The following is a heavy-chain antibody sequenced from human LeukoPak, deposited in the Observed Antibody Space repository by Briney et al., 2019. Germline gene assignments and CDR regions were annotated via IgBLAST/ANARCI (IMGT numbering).Heavy chain of an antibody. CDR2: ISDSGST. Sequence: SETLSLTCTVSVGSTSNYYWSWIRQPPGKGLEWIGFISDSGSTNYNPSLKSRVTLSADTSEKQVSLKLSSVTTADTAVYYCARHYCSDAKCYYFDYWGQGTLVSVSS. J-gene: IGHJ4*02. CDR1: VGSTSNYY. V-gene: IGHV4-59*01. D-gene: IGHD2-15*01. CDR3: ARHYCSDAKCYYFDY.